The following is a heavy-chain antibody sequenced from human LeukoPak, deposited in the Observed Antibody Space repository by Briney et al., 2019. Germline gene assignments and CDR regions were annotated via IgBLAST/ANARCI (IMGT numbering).Heavy chain of an antibody. CDR2: ISSNGGST. D-gene: IGHD5-18*01. CDR1: GFTFSSYA. J-gene: IGHJ4*02. Sequence: GGSLRLSCAASGFTFSSYAMSWRRQAPGKGLEYVSTISSNGGSTYYANSVKDRFTISRDNSKNTLYLQMGSLRAEDMAVYYCARVDSNGYYFFDYWGQGTLVTVSS. V-gene: IGHV3-64*01. CDR3: ARVDSNGYYFFDY.